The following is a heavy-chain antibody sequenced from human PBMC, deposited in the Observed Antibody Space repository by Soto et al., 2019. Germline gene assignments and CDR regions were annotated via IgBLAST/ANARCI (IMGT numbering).Heavy chain of an antibody. CDR1: GGTFSSHA. J-gene: IGHJ3*02. V-gene: IGHV1-69*13. CDR2: IIPIFGTA. Sequence: SVKVSCKASGGTFSSHAISWVRQAPGQGLEWMGGIIPIFGTANYAQKFQGRVTITADESTSTAYMELSSLRSEDTAVYYCARGGDYGDVDAFDIWGQGTMVTVSS. D-gene: IGHD4-17*01. CDR3: ARGGDYGDVDAFDI.